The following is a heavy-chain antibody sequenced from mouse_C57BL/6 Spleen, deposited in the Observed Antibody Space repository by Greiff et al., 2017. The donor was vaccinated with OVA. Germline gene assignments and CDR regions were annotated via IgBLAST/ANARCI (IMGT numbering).Heavy chain of an antibody. D-gene: IGHD1-1*01. CDR3: ARRAPITTVRAMDY. CDR1: GYTFTDYN. Sequence: VQLQQSGPELVKPGASVKIPCKASGYTFTDYNMDWVKQSHGKSLEWIGDINPNNGGTIYNQKFKGKATLTVDKSYSTAYMELRSLTSEDTAVYYCARRAPITTVRAMDYWGQGTSVTVAS. V-gene: IGHV1-18*01. J-gene: IGHJ4*01. CDR2: INPNNGGT.